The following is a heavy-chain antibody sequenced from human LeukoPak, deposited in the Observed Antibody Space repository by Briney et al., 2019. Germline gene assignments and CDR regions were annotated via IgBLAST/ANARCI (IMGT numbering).Heavy chain of an antibody. V-gene: IGHV1-18*01. J-gene: IGHJ3*02. CDR2: ISTYNGNT. D-gene: IGHD3-22*01. Sequence: ASVKVSCKASGYTFTSYGISWVRQAPGQGLEWMVWISTYNGNTNYAQKLQGRVTMTTDTSTSTAYMELRSLRSDDTAVYYCARDYYDSSGYYRGALDTWGQGTMVTVSS. CDR1: GYTFTSYG. CDR3: ARDYYDSSGYYRGALDT.